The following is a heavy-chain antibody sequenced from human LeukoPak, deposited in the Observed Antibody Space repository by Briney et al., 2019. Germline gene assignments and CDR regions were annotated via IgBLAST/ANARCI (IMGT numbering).Heavy chain of an antibody. CDR3: ARAPTGPYQLPFDY. V-gene: IGHV3-23*01. CDR2: ISASGSTT. Sequence: GGSLRLSCAASGYSFSSFAMSWVRQAPGKGLEWVSGISASGSTTYYADSVKGRFTISRDNSKNSLFPQMNSLRAEDTAVYYCARAPTGPYQLPFDYWGQGTLVTVSS. J-gene: IGHJ4*02. CDR1: GYSFSSFA. D-gene: IGHD2-2*01.